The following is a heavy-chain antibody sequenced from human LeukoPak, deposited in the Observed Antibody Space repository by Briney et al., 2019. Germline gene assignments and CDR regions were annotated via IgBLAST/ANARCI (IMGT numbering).Heavy chain of an antibody. CDR3: ARDGYCSGGSCYPF. Sequence: PGGSLRLSCAASAFTVSSNYMSCVRQAPGKGLEWVSVIYSGGSTYYADSVKGRFTISRDNSKNTLYLQMNSLRAEDTAVYYCARDGYCSGGSCYPFWGQGTLVTVSS. D-gene: IGHD2-15*01. J-gene: IGHJ4*02. CDR1: AFTVSSNY. V-gene: IGHV3-53*01. CDR2: IYSGGST.